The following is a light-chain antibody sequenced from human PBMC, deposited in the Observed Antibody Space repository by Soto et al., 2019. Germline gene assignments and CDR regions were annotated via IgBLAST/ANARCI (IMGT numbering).Light chain of an antibody. J-gene: IGKJ1*01. CDR2: GAS. CDR3: QQYGSSSWT. Sequence: EIVLTQSPCTLSLSPGERATLSCGASQSVSSSYLAWYQQKPGQAPRLLIYGASSRATGIPERFSGSGSGTDFSLTISRLAPEDFALYYCQQYGSSSWTFGQGTKVDIK. V-gene: IGKV3-20*01. CDR1: QSVSSSY.